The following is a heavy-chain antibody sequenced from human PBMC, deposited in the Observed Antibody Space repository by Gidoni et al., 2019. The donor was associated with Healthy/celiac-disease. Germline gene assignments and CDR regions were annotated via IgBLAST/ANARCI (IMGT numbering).Heavy chain of an antibody. J-gene: IGHJ3*02. V-gene: IGHV3-7*01. Sequence: ELQLVESGGGWVPPGGSLSLSCAPSGFTSSSYGMSWVRQAPGKGLEWVANIKQDGSEKYYVDSVKCQFTISRDNAKNSLYLQMNSLRAEDTAVYYCARETYDFWSDAFDIWGQGTMVTVSS. D-gene: IGHD3-3*01. CDR2: IKQDGSEK. CDR3: ARETYDFWSDAFDI. CDR1: GFTSSSYG.